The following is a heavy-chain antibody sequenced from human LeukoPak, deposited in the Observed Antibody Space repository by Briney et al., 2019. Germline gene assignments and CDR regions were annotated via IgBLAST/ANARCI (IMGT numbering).Heavy chain of an antibody. D-gene: IGHD4-23*01. Sequence: PSETLSLTCAVSGGSFSGYSWTWIRQPPGKGLEWIGEINQRGITKYNPSFKSRVTISVDTSENQFSLRLTSVTAADTAVYYCARAAYGGNSALFDYWGQGTLVTVSS. CDR3: ARAAYGGNSALFDY. V-gene: IGHV4-34*01. CDR1: GGSFSGYS. CDR2: INQRGIT. J-gene: IGHJ4*02.